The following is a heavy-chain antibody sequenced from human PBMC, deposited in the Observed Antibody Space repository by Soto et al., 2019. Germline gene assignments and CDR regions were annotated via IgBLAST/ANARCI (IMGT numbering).Heavy chain of an antibody. D-gene: IGHD1-20*01. CDR2: IGGGADDT. Sequence: LESGGGLVQPGGSLTISCAASRFTFSDFAMNWVRQAPGKGLEWVSSIGGGADDTYYADSVKGRFTISRDNSKNTLYLQMDSLRDEDTAVYFCAKDAVSYNGKWDWFDSWGQGTLVIVSS. CDR3: AKDAVSYNGKWDWFDS. V-gene: IGHV3-23*01. J-gene: IGHJ5*01. CDR1: RFTFSDFA.